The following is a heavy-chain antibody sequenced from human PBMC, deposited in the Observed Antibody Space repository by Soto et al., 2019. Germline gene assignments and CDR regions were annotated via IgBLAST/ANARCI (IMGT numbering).Heavy chain of an antibody. Sequence: ESGGGLVQPGGSLRLSCAASGFAFSDYAMTWVRQAPGKGLEWVSDISDGDGATHYADSVKGRFTISSDDSKNTLYLQMASLRAEDAAVYYCAKGRTFFDFWGQGTLVTVSS. J-gene: IGHJ4*02. CDR1: GFAFSDYA. CDR3: AKGRTFFDF. CDR2: ISDGDGAT. V-gene: IGHV3-23*01. D-gene: IGHD3-16*01.